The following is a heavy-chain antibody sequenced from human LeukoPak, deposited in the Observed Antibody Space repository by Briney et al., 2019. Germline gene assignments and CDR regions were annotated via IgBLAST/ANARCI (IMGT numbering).Heavy chain of an antibody. V-gene: IGHV3-15*01. CDR2: IKSKTDGGTT. D-gene: IGHD2-15*01. Sequence: GGSLRLSCAASGFTFSSYAMSWVRQAPGKGLEWVGRIKSKTDGGTTDYAAPVKGRFTISRDDSKNTLYLQMNSLKTEDTAVYYCTTGGIYCSGGSCYKGNFDYWGQGTLVTVSS. CDR3: TTGGIYCSGGSCYKGNFDY. J-gene: IGHJ4*02. CDR1: GFTFSSYA.